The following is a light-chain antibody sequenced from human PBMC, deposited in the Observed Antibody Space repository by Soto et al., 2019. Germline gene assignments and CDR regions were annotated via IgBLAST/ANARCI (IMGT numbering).Light chain of an antibody. J-gene: IGKJ3*01. Sequence: DIVLTQSPLSLSVTPGQPASISCTSSQSLLHSNGKTHMYWYLQKPGQPPQVLIYEVSNRFSGVPDRFSGSGSGTDFTLKISRVEAEDVGFYYCMQCIQLPRTFGTGTKGDLK. V-gene: IGKV2D-29*01. CDR2: EVS. CDR1: QSLLHSNGKTH. CDR3: MQCIQLPRT.